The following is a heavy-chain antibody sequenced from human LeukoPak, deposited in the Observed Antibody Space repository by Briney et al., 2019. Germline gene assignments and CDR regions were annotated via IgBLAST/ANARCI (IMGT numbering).Heavy chain of an antibody. CDR2: IYYSGST. J-gene: IGHJ4*02. Sequence: SETLSLTCTVSGGSISTYYGSWIRQPPGKGLEWIGYIYYSGSTNYNPSLKSRVTISVDPSKNQFSLKLSSVTAADTAVYYCARDGYSGYDGLWGQGTLVTVSS. CDR1: GGSISTYY. D-gene: IGHD5-12*01. CDR3: ARDGYSGYDGL. V-gene: IGHV4-59*01.